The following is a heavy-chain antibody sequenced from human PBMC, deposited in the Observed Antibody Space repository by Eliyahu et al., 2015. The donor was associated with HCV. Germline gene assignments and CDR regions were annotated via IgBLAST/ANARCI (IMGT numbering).Heavy chain of an antibody. V-gene: IGHV3-23*01. CDR2: ITGNAGST. J-gene: IGHJ3*02. CDR1: GFTFSNYA. Sequence: EVQLLESGGGLVQPGGSLRLSCAASGFTFSNYAMXWVRQAPGKGLEWVTGITGNAGSTYYADSVKGRFTMSRDNSKNTLYLQMNSLRAEDTAVYYCAKEGSSGTDGFDMWGQGTMVTFSS. CDR3: AKEGSSGTDGFDM.